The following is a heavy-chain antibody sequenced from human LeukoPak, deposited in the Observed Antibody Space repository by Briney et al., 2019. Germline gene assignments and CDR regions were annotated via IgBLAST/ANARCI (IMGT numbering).Heavy chain of an antibody. J-gene: IGHJ4*02. V-gene: IGHV4-39*01. Sequence: PSETLSLTCSVSGASISSSDYYWGWIRQPPGKGLEWIGTIYHSGSTYYNTSLKSQLTISVDTSKNQFSLKFNSVTAADTAVYYCARLDYWGQGTLVTVSS. CDR1: GASISSSDYY. CDR2: IYHSGST. CDR3: ARLDY.